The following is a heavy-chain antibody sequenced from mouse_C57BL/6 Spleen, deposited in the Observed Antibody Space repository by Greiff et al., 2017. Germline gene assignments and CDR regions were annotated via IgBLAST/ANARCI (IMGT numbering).Heavy chain of an antibody. CDR2: ISSGSSTI. CDR3: ARVGTGYAMDY. V-gene: IGHV5-17*01. D-gene: IGHD3-3*01. CDR1: GFTFSDYG. Sequence: VQLMESGGGLVKPGGSLKLSCAASGFTFSDYGMHWVRQAPEKGLEWVAYISSGSSTIYYAATVKGRFTISRDNAKNTLFLQMTSLRSEDTAMYYCARVGTGYAMDYWGQGTSVTVSS. J-gene: IGHJ4*01.